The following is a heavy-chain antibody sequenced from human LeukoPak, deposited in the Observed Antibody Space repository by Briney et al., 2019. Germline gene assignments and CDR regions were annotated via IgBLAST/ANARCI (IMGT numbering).Heavy chain of an antibody. V-gene: IGHV1-2*02. CDR2: INPHSGGT. D-gene: IGHD6-13*01. Sequence: ASVKVSCKASGDTFTGYYMHWVRQAPGQGLEWMGWINPHSGGTNYVQKFQGRVTMTRDTSISTAYMELSRLRSDDTAVYYCARGPSWQQLVTLVFGYYYYMDVWGKGTTVTVSS. J-gene: IGHJ6*03. CDR1: GDTFTGYY. CDR3: ARGPSWQQLVTLVFGYYYYMDV.